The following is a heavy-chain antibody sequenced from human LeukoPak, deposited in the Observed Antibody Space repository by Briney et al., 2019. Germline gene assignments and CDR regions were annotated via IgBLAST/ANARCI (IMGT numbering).Heavy chain of an antibody. V-gene: IGHV1-2*02. CDR1: GYTFTGYC. CDR3: ARVSAYCGGDCYPPDY. Sequence: GASVKVSCKASGYTFTGYCISWVRQAPGQGLEWMGWINPNSGGTSYAQKFQGRVTMTRDTSISTAYMELSRLRSDDTAVYYCARVSAYCGGDCYPPDYWGQGTLVTVSS. CDR2: INPNSGGT. J-gene: IGHJ4*02. D-gene: IGHD2-21*02.